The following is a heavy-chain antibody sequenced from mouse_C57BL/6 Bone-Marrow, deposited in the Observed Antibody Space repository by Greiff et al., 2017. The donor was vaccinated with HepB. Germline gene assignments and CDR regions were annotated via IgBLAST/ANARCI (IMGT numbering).Heavy chain of an antibody. CDR1: GFTFSSYA. CDR2: ISSGGDYI. V-gene: IGHV5-9-1*02. D-gene: IGHD2-5*01. CDR3: TRETPTYYSNYSYYFDY. J-gene: IGHJ2*01. Sequence: DVKLVESGEGLVKPGGSLKLSCAASGFTFSSYAMSWVRQTPEKRLEWVAYISSGGDYIYYADTVKGRFTISRDNARNTLYLQMSSLKSEDTAMYYCTRETPTYYSNYSYYFDYWGQGTTLTVSS.